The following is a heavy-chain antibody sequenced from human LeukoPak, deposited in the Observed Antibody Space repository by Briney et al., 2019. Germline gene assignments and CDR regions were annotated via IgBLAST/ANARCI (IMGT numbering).Heavy chain of an antibody. V-gene: IGHV3-33*01. J-gene: IGHJ6*03. Sequence: GRSLRLSCAASGFTFSSYGMHWVRQAPGKGLEWVAVIWYDGSNKYYADSVKGRFTISRDNSKNTLYLQMNSLRAEDTAVYYCARARTYGSGSLIYYYYYYMDVWGKGTTVTVSS. CDR3: ARARTYGSGSLIYYYYYYMDV. CDR2: IWYDGSNK. D-gene: IGHD3-10*01. CDR1: GFTFSSYG.